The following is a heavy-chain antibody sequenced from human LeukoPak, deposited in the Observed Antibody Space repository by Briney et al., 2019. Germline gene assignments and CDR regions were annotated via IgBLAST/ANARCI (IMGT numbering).Heavy chain of an antibody. Sequence: PSETLSLTCAVSGGSISSGGYSWTWIRQPPGKGLEWIGYTYSSGSAYYNPSLKSRVTISVDTSRNQFSLKLSSVTAADTAVYYCAREGSVGATAIDYWGQGTLVTVSS. V-gene: IGHV4-30-4*07. CDR3: AREGSVGATAIDY. J-gene: IGHJ4*02. D-gene: IGHD1-26*01. CDR2: TYSSGSA. CDR1: GGSISSGGYS.